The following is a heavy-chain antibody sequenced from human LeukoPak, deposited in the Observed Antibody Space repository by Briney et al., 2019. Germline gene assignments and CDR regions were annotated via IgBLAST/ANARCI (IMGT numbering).Heavy chain of an antibody. CDR1: GFTFINYG. CDR3: ANYGDYQYFDY. J-gene: IGHJ4*02. D-gene: IGHD4-17*01. V-gene: IGHV3-30*18. CDR2: ISYNGTNK. Sequence: GGSLRLSCAASGFTFINYGMHWVRQAPGKGLEWVAVISYNGTNKYYADSVKGRFTISRDNSKNTLYLQMNSLKTDDTAVYYCANYGDYQYFDYWGQGTPVTVSS.